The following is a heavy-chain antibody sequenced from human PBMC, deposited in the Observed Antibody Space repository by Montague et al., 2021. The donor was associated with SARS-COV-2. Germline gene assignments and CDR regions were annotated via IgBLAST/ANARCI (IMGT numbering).Heavy chain of an antibody. Sequence: SETLSLTCTVSGGAISSSSYYWGWIRQPPGKGLEWIGSIYYSGSTXYNPSLKGRVTISVDTSKNQFSLKLSSVTAADTAVYYCARDTRITMLVVVNRYGMDVWGQGTTVTVSS. CDR2: IYYSGST. D-gene: IGHD3-22*01. J-gene: IGHJ6*02. CDR3: ARDTRITMLVVVNRYGMDV. V-gene: IGHV4-39*07. CDR1: GGAISSSSYY.